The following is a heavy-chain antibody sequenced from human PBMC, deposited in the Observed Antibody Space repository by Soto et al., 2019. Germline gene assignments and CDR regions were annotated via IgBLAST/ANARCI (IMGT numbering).Heavy chain of an antibody. D-gene: IGHD6-13*01. CDR2: IYYSGST. CDR1: GGSISSYY. Sequence: ETLSXTCTVSGGSISSYYWSWIRQPPGKGLEWIGYIYYSGSTNYNPSLKSRVTISVDTSKNQFSLKLSSVTAADTAVYYCASGGAAAAGNYGMDVWGQGTTVTVSS. CDR3: ASGGAAAAGNYGMDV. V-gene: IGHV4-59*01. J-gene: IGHJ6*02.